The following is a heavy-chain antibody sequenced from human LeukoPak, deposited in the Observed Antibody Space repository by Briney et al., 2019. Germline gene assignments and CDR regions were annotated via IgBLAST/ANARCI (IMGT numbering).Heavy chain of an antibody. D-gene: IGHD2-2*01. J-gene: IGHJ4*02. CDR1: GFTFSTYA. CDR3: AKERSMSSSTLLVGDY. Sequence: SGGSLRLSCAASGFTFSTYAMSWVRQAPGKGLEWVSAIIGSGSSTYYADSVKGRFTISRDNSKNTLYLQMNSLRAEDTAVYYCAKERSMSSSTLLVGDYWGQGILVTVSS. V-gene: IGHV3-23*01. CDR2: IIGSGSST.